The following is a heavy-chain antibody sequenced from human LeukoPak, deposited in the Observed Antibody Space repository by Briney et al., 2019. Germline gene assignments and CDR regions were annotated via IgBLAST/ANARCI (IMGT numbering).Heavy chain of an antibody. CDR3: GGPGASDYGMDV. J-gene: IGHJ6*02. V-gene: IGHV3-21*01. Sequence: SGGSLRLSCLASGPTFSSYSMNWVRQAPGKGLEWVSSISSSSFYIYYADSVKGRFTISRDNANNSLYRQMNSLRAEDTAVYYCGGPGASDYGMDVWGQGTTVTVSS. D-gene: IGHD3-10*01. CDR2: ISSSSFYI. CDR1: GPTFSSYS.